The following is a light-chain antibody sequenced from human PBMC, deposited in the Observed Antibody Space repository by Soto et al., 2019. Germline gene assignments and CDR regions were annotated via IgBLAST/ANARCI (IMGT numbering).Light chain of an antibody. CDR1: QSVSSN. CDR2: GAS. V-gene: IGKV3-15*01. CDR3: QQYKKWPGP. J-gene: IGKJ1*01. Sequence: EIVMTQSPATLSVSPGERATLSCRASQSVSSNLAWYQQKPGQAPRLLIYGASTRATGIPARFSGSGSGTEFTLTISSLQSEDFAVYYCQQYKKWPGPFGQGTKVEIK.